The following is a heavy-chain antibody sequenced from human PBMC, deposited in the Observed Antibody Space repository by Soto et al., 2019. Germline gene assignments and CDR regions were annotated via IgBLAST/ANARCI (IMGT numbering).Heavy chain of an antibody. V-gene: IGHV5-51*01. Sequence: EVQLVQSGAEVKKPGESLKISCKGSGDSFTSYYIGWVRQMPGKGLECMGIIYPGDSHSRYSPSFQGQVTISADKSITTAYLQWSSLKASDTAMYYCARLLSGYSGNYFAFDIWGQGTMVTVSS. CDR2: IYPGDSHS. J-gene: IGHJ3*02. CDR1: GDSFTSYY. CDR3: ARLLSGYSGNYFAFDI. D-gene: IGHD1-26*01.